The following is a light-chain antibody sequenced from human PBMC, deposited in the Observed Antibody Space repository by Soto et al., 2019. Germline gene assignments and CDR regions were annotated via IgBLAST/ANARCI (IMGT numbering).Light chain of an antibody. J-gene: IGLJ2*01. Sequence: NFMLTQPHSVSESPGKTVTISCTGSSGRVASNFVQWFQQRPGSAPTIVIFEDSQRPSGVPDRFSGSIDSSSNSASLTISGLRTEDEADYYCQSYDDDHHVVFGGGTQLTVL. CDR2: EDS. CDR1: SGRVASNF. V-gene: IGLV6-57*02. CDR3: QSYDDDHHVV.